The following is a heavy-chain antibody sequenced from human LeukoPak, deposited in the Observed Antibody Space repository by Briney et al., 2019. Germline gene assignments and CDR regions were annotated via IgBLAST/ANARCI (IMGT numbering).Heavy chain of an antibody. Sequence: MTSETLSLTCTVSGGSVSSGSYYWSWIRQPPGKGLEWIGYIYYSGSTYYNPSLKSRVTISVDTSKNQFSLKLSSVTAADTAVYYCARDRYARVDPWGQGTLVTVSS. CDR3: ARDRYARVDP. V-gene: IGHV4-30-4*08. D-gene: IGHD3-16*02. J-gene: IGHJ5*02. CDR2: IYYSGST. CDR1: GGSVSSGSYY.